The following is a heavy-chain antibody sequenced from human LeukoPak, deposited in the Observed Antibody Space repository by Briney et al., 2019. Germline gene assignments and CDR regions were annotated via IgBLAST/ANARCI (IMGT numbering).Heavy chain of an antibody. CDR3: TRDQMSY. D-gene: IGHD5-24*01. Sequence: SGGSLRLSCTASGFTVSRNYMLWVRQAPGKGLEWVSLIFSNGDTHYADSVKGRFTISRDTSKNTVYLQMNSLRVEDTAMYYCTRDQMSYWGQGTLVTVSS. V-gene: IGHV3-53*01. CDR2: IFSNGDT. J-gene: IGHJ4*02. CDR1: GFTVSRNY.